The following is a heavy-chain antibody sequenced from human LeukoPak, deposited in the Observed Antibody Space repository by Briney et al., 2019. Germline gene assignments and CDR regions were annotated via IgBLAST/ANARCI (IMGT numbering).Heavy chain of an antibody. V-gene: IGHV3-33*01. J-gene: IGHJ4*02. Sequence: SGGSLRLSCAASGFTFSSYGMHWVRQAPGKGLEWVAVIWYDGSNKYYANSVKGRFTISRDNSKNTLYVQMNSLRAEDTAVYYCARHHQYYYDSSGYPLDYWGQGTLVTVSS. CDR3: ARHHQYYYDSSGYPLDY. CDR2: IWYDGSNK. CDR1: GFTFSSYG. D-gene: IGHD3-22*01.